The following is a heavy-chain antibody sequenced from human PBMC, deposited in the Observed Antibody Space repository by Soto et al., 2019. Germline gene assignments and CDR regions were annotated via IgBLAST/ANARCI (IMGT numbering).Heavy chain of an antibody. CDR1: GGSFSGYY. J-gene: IGHJ3*02. Sequence: PSETLSLTCAVYGGSFSGYYWSWIRQPPGKGLEWIGEINHSGSTNYNPSLKSRVTISVDTSKNQFSLKLSSVTAADTAVYYCARTAYYYDSSGYGAFDIWGQGTMVT. D-gene: IGHD3-22*01. V-gene: IGHV4-34*01. CDR3: ARTAYYYDSSGYGAFDI. CDR2: INHSGST.